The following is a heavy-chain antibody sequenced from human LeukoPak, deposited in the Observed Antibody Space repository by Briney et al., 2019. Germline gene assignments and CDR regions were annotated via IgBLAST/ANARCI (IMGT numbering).Heavy chain of an antibody. V-gene: IGHV3-30*04. CDR2: ISYDGSNK. CDR3: ARDGNYYGSGSYQNWFEP. J-gene: IGHJ5*02. CDR1: GFTFSSYA. Sequence: GRSLRLSCAASGFTFSSYAMHWVRQAPGKGLEWVAVISYDGSNKYYADSLKGRFTISKDNSKNTLYLQMNSLRAEDTAVYYCARDGNYYGSGSYQNWFEPWGQGTLVTVSS. D-gene: IGHD3-10*01.